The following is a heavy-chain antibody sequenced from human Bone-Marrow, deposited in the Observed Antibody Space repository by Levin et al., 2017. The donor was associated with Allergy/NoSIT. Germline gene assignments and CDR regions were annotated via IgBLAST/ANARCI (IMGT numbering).Heavy chain of an antibody. CDR2: IWPEDSDA. J-gene: IGHJ4*02. CDR1: GYFFPNSW. CDR3: ARGLSTSFDEFDF. D-gene: IGHD4-11*01. V-gene: IGHV5-51*01. Sequence: KVSCQASGYFFPNSWIGWVRQMPGKGLEWMGVIWPEDSDARYSPSFHGRVTISVDKSITSAFLQWNSLKTSDTATYFCARGLSTSFDEFDFWGQGTLVTVSS.